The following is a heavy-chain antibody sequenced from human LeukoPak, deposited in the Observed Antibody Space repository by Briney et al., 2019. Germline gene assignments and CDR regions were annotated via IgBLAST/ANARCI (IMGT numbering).Heavy chain of an antibody. D-gene: IGHD3-22*01. V-gene: IGHV3-30-3*01. CDR2: ISYDGSNK. CDR3: ARGSFDGISMIVVVNDAFDI. J-gene: IGHJ3*02. CDR1: GFTFSSYA. Sequence: GGSLRLSCAASGFTFSSYAMHWVRQAPGKGLEWVAVISYDGSNKYYADSVKGRFTISRDNSKNSLYLQMNSLRAEDTAVYYCARGSFDGISMIVVVNDAFDIWGQGTMVTVSS.